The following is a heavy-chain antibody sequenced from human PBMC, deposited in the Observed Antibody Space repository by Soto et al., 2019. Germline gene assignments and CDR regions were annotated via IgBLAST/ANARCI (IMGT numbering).Heavy chain of an antibody. J-gene: IGHJ4*02. V-gene: IGHV3-23*01. CDR2: ISGSGGST. Sequence: GGSLRLSCAASGFTFSSYAMSWVRQAPGKGLEWVSAISGSGGSTYYADSVKGRFTISRDNSKNTLYLQMNSLRAEDTAVYYCAKNRYSSSVGSYFDYWGQGTLVTVSS. D-gene: IGHD6-6*01. CDR1: GFTFSSYA. CDR3: AKNRYSSSVGSYFDY.